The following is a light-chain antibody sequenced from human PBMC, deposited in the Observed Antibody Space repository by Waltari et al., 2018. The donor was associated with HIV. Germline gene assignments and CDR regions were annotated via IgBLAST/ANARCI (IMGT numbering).Light chain of an antibody. V-gene: IGLV2-11*01. CDR2: DVT. CDR1: SLNVGGYNY. CDR3: CSYAGSYTWV. J-gene: IGLJ3*02. Sequence: QSALTQPRSVSGSPGQSVTISCTGTSLNVGGYNYVSWFQQHPGKAPKLIIYDVTQRPSGAPYRFSASKSGNTASLTISGLQAGDEADYFCCSYAGSYTWVFGTGTELTVL.